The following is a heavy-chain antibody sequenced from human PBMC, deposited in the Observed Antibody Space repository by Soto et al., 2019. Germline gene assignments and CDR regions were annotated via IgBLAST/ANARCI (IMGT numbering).Heavy chain of an antibody. Sequence: GGSLRLSCAASGFTFSSHAMSWVRQAPGKGLEWVSAISGSGGSTYYADSVKGRFTISRDNSKNTLYLQMNSLRAEDTAVYYCAKGVVVPAAGLGTFDYWGQGTLVTVSS. D-gene: IGHD2-2*01. J-gene: IGHJ4*02. CDR1: GFTFSSHA. CDR2: ISGSGGST. V-gene: IGHV3-23*01. CDR3: AKGVVVPAAGLGTFDY.